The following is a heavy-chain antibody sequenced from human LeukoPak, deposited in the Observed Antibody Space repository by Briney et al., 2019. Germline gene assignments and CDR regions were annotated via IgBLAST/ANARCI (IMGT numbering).Heavy chain of an antibody. CDR1: GGSISSSSYY. CDR3: ASDSSGYFDY. Sequence: SETLSLTCTVSGGSISSSSYYWGWIRQPPGKGLEWIGSIYYSGSTYYNPSLKSRVTISVDTSKNQFSLKLSSVPAADTAVYYCASDSSGYFDYWGQGTLVTVSS. D-gene: IGHD3-22*01. J-gene: IGHJ4*02. CDR2: IYYSGST. V-gene: IGHV4-39*01.